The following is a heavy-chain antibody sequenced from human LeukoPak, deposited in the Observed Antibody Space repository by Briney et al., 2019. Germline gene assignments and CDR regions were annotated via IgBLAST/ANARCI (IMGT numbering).Heavy chain of an antibody. CDR2: ISYDGSNK. CDR1: GFTFSSYA. Sequence: PGRSLRLSCAASGFTFSSYAMHWVRQAPGKGLEWVAVISYDGSNKYYADSVKGRFTISRDNSKNTLYLQMNSLRAEDTAVYYCARERLGPGFDYWGQGTLVTVSS. V-gene: IGHV3-30-3*01. J-gene: IGHJ4*02. D-gene: IGHD3-16*01. CDR3: ARERLGPGFDY.